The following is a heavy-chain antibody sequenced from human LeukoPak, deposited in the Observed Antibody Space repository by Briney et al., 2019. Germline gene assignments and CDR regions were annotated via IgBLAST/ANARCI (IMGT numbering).Heavy chain of an antibody. D-gene: IGHD2-2*01. J-gene: IGHJ4*02. CDR2: ISYDGSNK. CDR1: GFTFSSYG. CDR3: ARKYCSSTSCLFDY. V-gene: IGHV3-30*03. Sequence: GGSLRLSCVASGFTFSSYGMHWVRQAPGKGLEWVAVISYDGSNKYYADSVKGRFTISRDNARNSLYLQMNSLRAEDTAVYYCARKYCSSTSCLFDYWGQGTLVTVSS.